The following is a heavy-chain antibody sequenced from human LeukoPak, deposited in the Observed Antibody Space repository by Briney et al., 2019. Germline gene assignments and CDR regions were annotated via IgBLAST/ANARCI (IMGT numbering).Heavy chain of an antibody. V-gene: IGHV1-18*01. J-gene: IGHJ4*02. D-gene: IGHD6-13*01. CDR3: ARVREYSSSWYHPRPDTTEIDY. CDR1: GYTSTSYG. Sequence: ASVKVSCKASGYTSTSYGISWVRQAPGQGLEWMGWISAYNGNTNYAQKLQGRVTMTTDTSTSTAYMELRSLRSDDTAVYYCARVREYSSSWYHPRPDTTEIDYWGQGTLVTVSS. CDR2: ISAYNGNT.